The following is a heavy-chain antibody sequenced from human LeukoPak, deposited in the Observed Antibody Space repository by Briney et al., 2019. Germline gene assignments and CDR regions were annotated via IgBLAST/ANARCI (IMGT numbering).Heavy chain of an antibody. CDR1: GYSISSNYY. Sequence: SETLSLTCTVSGYSISSNYYWGWIRQPPGKGLEWIGNIYQSGRSYYNPSLKSRVTLSVDTSKNQFSLKVRSVTAAETALYYCARVSARGGYGDDYFDYWGQGTLVTVSS. CDR2: IYQSGRS. V-gene: IGHV4-38-2*02. CDR3: ARVSARGGYGDDYFDY. J-gene: IGHJ4*02. D-gene: IGHD4-17*01.